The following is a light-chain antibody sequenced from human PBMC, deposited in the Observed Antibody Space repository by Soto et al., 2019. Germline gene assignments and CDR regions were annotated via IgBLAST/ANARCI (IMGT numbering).Light chain of an antibody. Sequence: QTVVTQSSSASASLGSLVKLTCTLSSGHSSYIIAWHQQQPGKAPRYLMKLEVSGSYNKGSGVPDRFSGSSSGADRYLTISNLQFEDEADYYCETWDNNILVFGGGTKLTVL. V-gene: IGLV4-60*02. CDR1: SGHSSYI. CDR3: ETWDNNILV. J-gene: IGLJ2*01. CDR2: LEVSGSY.